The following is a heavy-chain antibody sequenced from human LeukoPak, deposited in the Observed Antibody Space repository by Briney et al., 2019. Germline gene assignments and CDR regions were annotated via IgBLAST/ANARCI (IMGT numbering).Heavy chain of an antibody. D-gene: IGHD5-24*01. V-gene: IGHV1-2*02. Sequence: ASVKVSCKASGYTFTGYCMRWVRQAPGQGLEWMGWINPNSGGTNYAQKFQGRVTMTRDISINTAYVELGRLRSDDTAVYYCARDPSSRGNFDYWGQGTLVTVSS. CDR2: INPNSGGT. CDR1: GYTFTGYC. J-gene: IGHJ4*02. CDR3: ARDPSSRGNFDY.